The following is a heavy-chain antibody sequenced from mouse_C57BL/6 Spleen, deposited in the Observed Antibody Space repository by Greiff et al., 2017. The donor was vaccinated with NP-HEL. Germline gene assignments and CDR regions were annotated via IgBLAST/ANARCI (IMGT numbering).Heavy chain of an antibody. CDR1: GYTFTSYW. J-gene: IGHJ2*01. D-gene: IGHD3-1*01. CDR2: IDPSDSYT. V-gene: IGHV1-69*01. Sequence: QVQLQQPGAELVMPGASVKLSCKASGYTFTSYWMHWVKQRPGQGLEWIGEIDPSDSYTNYNQKFKGKSTLTVDKSSSTAYMQLSSLTSEDSAVYYCARGRACDYWGQGTTLTVSS. CDR3: ARGRACDY.